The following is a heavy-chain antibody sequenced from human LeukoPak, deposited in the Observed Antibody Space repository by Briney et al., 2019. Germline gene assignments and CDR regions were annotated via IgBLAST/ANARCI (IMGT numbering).Heavy chain of an antibody. CDR2: MSYDGSNK. CDR1: GFTFSSYG. V-gene: IGHV3-30*03. Sequence: GGSLRLSCAASGFTFSSYGMHWVRQAPGKGLEWVTVMSYDGSNKYYADSVKGRFTISRDNSKNTLYLQMNSLRAEDTAVYYCARRPIKYYYYGMDVWGQGTTVTVSS. CDR3: ARRPIKYYYYGMDV. J-gene: IGHJ6*02.